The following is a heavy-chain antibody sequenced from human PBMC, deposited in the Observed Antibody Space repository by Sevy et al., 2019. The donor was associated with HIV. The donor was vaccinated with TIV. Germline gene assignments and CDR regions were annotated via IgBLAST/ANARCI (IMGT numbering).Heavy chain of an antibody. CDR3: ARDLDYDSSGYYSEYYFDY. Sequence: GGSLRLSCVASGFNFRNFWMSWVRQAPGKGLECVADIKQDGSEAYYVDSMKGRFTISRDNAKNSLYLQMNSLRAEDTAVYYCARDLDYDSSGYYSEYYFDYWGQGTLVTVSS. CDR2: IKQDGSEA. J-gene: IGHJ4*02. V-gene: IGHV3-7*03. D-gene: IGHD3-22*01. CDR1: GFNFRNFW.